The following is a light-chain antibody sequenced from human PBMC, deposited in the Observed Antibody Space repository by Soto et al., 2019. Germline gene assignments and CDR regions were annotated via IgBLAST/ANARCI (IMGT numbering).Light chain of an antibody. CDR3: QQSYSTLIT. Sequence: EIVRPQSPATLSVSLGGRATLSCRASQSVSTDLAWYQQKPGQAPRLLIYGASSRATGIPDRFSGSGSGTDFTLTISSLQPEDFATYYCQQSYSTLITFGQGTRLEIK. J-gene: IGKJ5*01. V-gene: IGKV3D-15*01. CDR2: GAS. CDR1: QSVSTD.